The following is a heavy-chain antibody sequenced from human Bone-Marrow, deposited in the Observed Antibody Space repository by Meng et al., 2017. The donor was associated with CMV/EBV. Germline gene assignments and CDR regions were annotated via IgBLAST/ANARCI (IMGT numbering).Heavy chain of an antibody. CDR2: ITPIVGPA. Sequence: SVKVSCKAYGGTFTSHTIVWLRQAPGQGPEYMGRITPIVGPANYAQKFQGRFTITADKSSSTVYLELINLRFEDTAVYYCARYISPFSLDYWGQGTLVTV. CDR1: GGTFTSHT. V-gene: IGHV1-69*08. D-gene: IGHD2/OR15-2a*01. J-gene: IGHJ4*02. CDR3: ARYISPFSLDY.